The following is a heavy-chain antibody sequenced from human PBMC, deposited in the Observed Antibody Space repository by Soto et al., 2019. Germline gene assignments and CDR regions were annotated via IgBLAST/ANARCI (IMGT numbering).Heavy chain of an antibody. CDR2: IDPSDSYT. J-gene: IGHJ6*02. V-gene: IGHV5-10-1*01. Sequence: VQSLKISCKGSGYIFTSYWISWVRQMPGKGLEWMGRIDPSDSYTNYSPSFQGHVTISADKSISTAYLQWSSLKASDTAMYYCATENGMDVWGQGTTVTVSS. CDR1: GYIFTSYW. CDR3: ATENGMDV.